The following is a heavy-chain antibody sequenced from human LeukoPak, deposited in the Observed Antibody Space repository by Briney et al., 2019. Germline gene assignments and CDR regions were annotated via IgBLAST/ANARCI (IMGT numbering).Heavy chain of an antibody. CDR3: ARGKDYYDTSGYPTFHY. Sequence: PETLSLTCTVSGGHISSYYWSWIRQPPGKGLEWIGYIYYSGSTNHNPSLKSRVTISVDTSKNQLSLKLTSVLAADTAVYYCARGKDYYDTSGYPTFHYWGQGTLVTVSS. J-gene: IGHJ4*02. V-gene: IGHV4-59*01. D-gene: IGHD3-22*01. CDR1: GGHISSYY. CDR2: IYYSGST.